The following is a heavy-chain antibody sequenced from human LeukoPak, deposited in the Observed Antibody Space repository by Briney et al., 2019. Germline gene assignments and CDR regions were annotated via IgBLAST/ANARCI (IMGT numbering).Heavy chain of an antibody. CDR3: ARAVGDIVVVPVTYYYYYYMDV. J-gene: IGHJ6*03. CDR2: IYHSGST. D-gene: IGHD2-2*01. V-gene: IGHV4-38-2*02. CDR1: GYSISSGYY. Sequence: SETLSLTCTVSGYSISSGYYWGWIRQPPGKGLEWIGSIYHSGSTYYNPSLKSRVTISVDTSKNQFSLKLSSVTAADTAVYYCARAVGDIVVVPVTYYYYYYMDVWGKGTTVTVSS.